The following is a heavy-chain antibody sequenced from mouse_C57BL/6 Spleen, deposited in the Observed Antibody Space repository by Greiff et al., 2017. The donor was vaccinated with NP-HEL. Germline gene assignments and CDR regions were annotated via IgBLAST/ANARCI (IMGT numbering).Heavy chain of an antibody. D-gene: IGHD1-1*01. J-gene: IGHJ4*01. CDR1: GYTFTDYE. Sequence: QVQLQQSGAELVRPGASVTLSCKASGYTFTDYEMHWVKQTPVHGLEWIGAIDPETGGTAYNQKFKGKAILTADKSSSTAYMELRSLTSEDSAVYYCTVITTVVAPMDYAMDYWGQGTSVTVSS. V-gene: IGHV1-15*01. CDR2: IDPETGGT. CDR3: TVITTVVAPMDYAMDY.